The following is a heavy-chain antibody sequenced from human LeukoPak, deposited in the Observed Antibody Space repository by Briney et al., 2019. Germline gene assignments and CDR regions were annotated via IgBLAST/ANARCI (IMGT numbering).Heavy chain of an antibody. D-gene: IGHD1-14*01. J-gene: IGHJ4*02. Sequence: WLAVISYDGSNKYYADSVKGRFTISRDNSKNTLYLQMNSLRAEDTAVYYCAKGSTGVNFDYWGQGTLVTVSS. CDR2: ISYDGSNK. CDR3: AKGSTGVNFDY. V-gene: IGHV3-30*18.